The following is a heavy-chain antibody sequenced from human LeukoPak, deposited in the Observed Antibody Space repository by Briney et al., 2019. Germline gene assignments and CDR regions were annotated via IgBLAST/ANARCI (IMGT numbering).Heavy chain of an antibody. J-gene: IGHJ4*02. CDR3: ARLAPHLCTNGVCYPFDY. V-gene: IGHV4-34*01. D-gene: IGHD2-8*01. Sequence: SETLSLTCAVYGGSFSGYYWSWIRQSPGKGLEWIGEINHSGSTNYNPSLKSRVTISVDTSKNQFSLKLSSVTAADTAVYYCARLAPHLCTNGVCYPFDYWGQGTLVTVSS. CDR1: GGSFSGYY. CDR2: INHSGST.